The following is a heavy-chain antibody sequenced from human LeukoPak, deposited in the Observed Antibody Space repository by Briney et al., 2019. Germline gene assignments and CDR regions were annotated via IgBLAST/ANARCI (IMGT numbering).Heavy chain of an antibody. V-gene: IGHV3-33*06. CDR1: GFTFSNYA. CDR2: IWFDGTNK. Sequence: GGSLRLSCAASGFTFSNYAMHWVRQAPGTGLELVAVIWFDGTNKYYGDSVRGRFTISRDNSKNRLYLQMNSLRAEDTAEYYCAKARGSGWHDPWYLDYWGQGTLVTVSS. CDR3: AKARGSGWHDPWYLDY. D-gene: IGHD6-19*01. J-gene: IGHJ4*02.